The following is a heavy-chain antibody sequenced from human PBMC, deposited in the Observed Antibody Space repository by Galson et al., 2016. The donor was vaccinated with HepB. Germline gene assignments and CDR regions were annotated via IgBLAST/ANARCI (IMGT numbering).Heavy chain of an antibody. V-gene: IGHV3-21*01. J-gene: IGHJ4*02. CDR2: ISSSSSYI. CDR1: GFTFSSYS. CDR3: ARDILWFGEFTRAYYFDY. Sequence: SLRLSCAASGFTFSSYSMNWVRQAPGKGLEWVSSISSSSSYIHYADSVKGRFTISRDNAKNSLYLQMNSLRAEDTAVYYCARDILWFGEFTRAYYFDYWGQGTLVTVSS. D-gene: IGHD3-10*01.